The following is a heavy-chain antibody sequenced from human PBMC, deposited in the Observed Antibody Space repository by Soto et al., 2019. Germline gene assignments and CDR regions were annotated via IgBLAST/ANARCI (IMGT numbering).Heavy chain of an antibody. Sequence: SEPLSPTCTVSGGSVSSGTYYWSWIRQPPGKGLEWIGNIFHSGTTNYNPSLKSRVTISIDTPTDQFSLELSSVTAADTAVYDCARVHITGTGNSWGKGNLVTVS. CDR3: ARVHITGTGNS. D-gene: IGHD1-20*01. J-gene: IGHJ4*02. CDR1: GGSVSSGTYY. CDR2: IFHSGTT. V-gene: IGHV4-61*01.